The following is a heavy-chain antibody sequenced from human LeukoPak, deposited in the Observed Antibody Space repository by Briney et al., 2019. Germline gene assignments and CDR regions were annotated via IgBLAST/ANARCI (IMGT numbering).Heavy chain of an antibody. CDR3: ARTFAAAGKRGYFDY. CDR1: GYTFTDYY. Sequence: ASVKVSCKTSGYTFTDYYMHWVRQAPGQGLEWMGWINPNSGGTNYAQKFQGRVTMTRDTSISTAYMELSKLRSDDTAVYYCARTFAAAGKRGYFDYWGQGTLVTVSS. D-gene: IGHD6-13*01. V-gene: IGHV1-2*02. J-gene: IGHJ4*02. CDR2: INPNSGGT.